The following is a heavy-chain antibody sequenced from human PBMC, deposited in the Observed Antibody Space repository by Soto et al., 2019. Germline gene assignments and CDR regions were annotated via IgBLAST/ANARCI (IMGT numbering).Heavy chain of an antibody. J-gene: IGHJ6*02. Sequence: QVQLVESGGGVVQPGRSLRLSCAASGFTFSSYAMHWVRQAPGKGLEWVAVISYDGSNKYYADSVKGRFTISRDNSKNTLYLQMHSLRAEDTAVYYCARDRGSKSYYYYGMDVWGQGTTVTVSS. CDR1: GFTFSSYA. CDR2: ISYDGSNK. D-gene: IGHD2-2*01. CDR3: ARDRGSKSYYYYGMDV. V-gene: IGHV3-30-3*01.